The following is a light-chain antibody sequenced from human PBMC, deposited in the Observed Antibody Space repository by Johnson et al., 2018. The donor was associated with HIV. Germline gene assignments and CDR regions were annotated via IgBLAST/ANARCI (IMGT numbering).Light chain of an antibody. J-gene: IGLJ1*01. Sequence: QSVLTQPPSVSAAPGQKVTISCSGSSSNIGNNYVSWYQQLPGTAPKLLIYENNKRPSGIPDRFSGSKSGTSATLGITGLQTGDEADYYCGTWDNSLSAYVFGTGSEVTVL. CDR3: GTWDNSLSAYV. V-gene: IGLV1-51*02. CDR1: SSNIGNNY. CDR2: ENN.